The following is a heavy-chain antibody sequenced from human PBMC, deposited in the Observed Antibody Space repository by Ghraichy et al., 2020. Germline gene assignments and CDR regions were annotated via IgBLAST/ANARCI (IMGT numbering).Heavy chain of an antibody. CDR3: ARDPVIDTSELDSSYGGIDY. J-gene: IGHJ4*02. CDR1: GYTFTSYV. Sequence: ASVKVSCKATGYTFTSYVISWLRLPPGQGLEWMGCISAYNGNTNYVQRLQGRVTMTTDTSTSTAYMAPRSLRSDDRAVYYCARDPVIDTSELDSSYGGIDYWGQGALLAVSP. V-gene: IGHV1-18*01. CDR2: ISAYNGNT. D-gene: IGHD2/OR15-2a*01.